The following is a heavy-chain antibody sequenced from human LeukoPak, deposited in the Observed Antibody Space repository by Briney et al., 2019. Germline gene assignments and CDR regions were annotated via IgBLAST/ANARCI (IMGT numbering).Heavy chain of an antibody. CDR2: MNPNSGNT. Sequence: ASVKVSCKASGYTFTSYDINWVRQATGQGLEWMGWMNPNSGNTGYAQKFQGRVTMTRNTSISTAYMELSSLRSEDTAVYYCARVPVYCSSTSCYEGGHFDYWGQGTLVTVSS. CDR1: GYTFTSYD. CDR3: ARVPVYCSSTSCYEGGHFDY. D-gene: IGHD2-2*01. J-gene: IGHJ4*02. V-gene: IGHV1-8*01.